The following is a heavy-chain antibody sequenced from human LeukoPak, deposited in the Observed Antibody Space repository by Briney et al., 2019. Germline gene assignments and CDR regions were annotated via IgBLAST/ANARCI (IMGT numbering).Heavy chain of an antibody. V-gene: IGHV3-23*01. Sequence: PGGSLRLSCAASGFTFSTYTMSWVRQAPGKGLQRVSGITGSGGSTYYADSVKGRFTISRDNSKNTLYLQMNSPRAEDTAVYYCAKGGAVAPRGFDIWGQGTMVTVSS. CDR3: AKGGAVAPRGFDI. CDR1: GFTFSTYT. D-gene: IGHD4-23*01. CDR2: ITGSGGST. J-gene: IGHJ3*02.